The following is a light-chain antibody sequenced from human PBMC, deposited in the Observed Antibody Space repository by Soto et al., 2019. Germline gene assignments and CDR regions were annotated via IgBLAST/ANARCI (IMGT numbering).Light chain of an antibody. V-gene: IGLV2-14*01. J-gene: IGLJ1*01. CDR1: SSDVGLYDY. CDR3: SSYTSDSSYV. Sequence: QSALTQHASVSGSPGQSITISCTGTSSDVGLYDYVSWYQQHPGKAPQLMIYAVSNRPSGVSNRFSAPKSGNTASLFISGLQAEDEADYYCSSYTSDSSYVFGSGTKVTVL. CDR2: AVS.